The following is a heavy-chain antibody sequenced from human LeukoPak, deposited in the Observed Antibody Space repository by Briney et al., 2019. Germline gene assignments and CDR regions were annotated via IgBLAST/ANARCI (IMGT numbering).Heavy chain of an antibody. V-gene: IGHV3-48*01. CDR2: ISNSGSAK. Sequence: GGSLRLSCAASRFSFSNHSMNWVRQAPGKGLEWVSYISNSGSAKYYAASVKGRFTISRDNGKNSLYLQMNSLRAEDTAVYYCARGSTYYDSSGQVPFDYWGQGTLVTVSS. CDR1: RFSFSNHS. J-gene: IGHJ4*02. CDR3: ARGSTYYDSSGQVPFDY. D-gene: IGHD3-22*01.